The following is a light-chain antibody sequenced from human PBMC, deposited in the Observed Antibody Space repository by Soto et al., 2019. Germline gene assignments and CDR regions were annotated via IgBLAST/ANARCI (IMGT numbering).Light chain of an antibody. J-gene: IGKJ1*01. V-gene: IGKV3-20*01. Sequence: EILLTQSPGTLSLSPGERATLSCRASQSLNRRYLAWYQQKPGQAPRLLIYDASRRATDIPDRFSGSGSGTDFTLTIARLEPEDFAVYYCQQYGDSPRTFGQVAMVDIK. CDR1: QSLNRRY. CDR2: DAS. CDR3: QQYGDSPRT.